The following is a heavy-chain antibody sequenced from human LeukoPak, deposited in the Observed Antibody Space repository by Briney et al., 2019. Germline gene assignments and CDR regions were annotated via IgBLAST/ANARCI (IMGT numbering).Heavy chain of an antibody. V-gene: IGHV4-39*02. CDR2: IHYRGST. CDR3: ATDFDNTGLQGFDP. D-gene: IGHD2-8*02. CDR1: GGSISSSSYY. J-gene: IGHJ5*02. Sequence: SETLSLTCTVSGGSISSSSYYWGWIRQPPGKGLACIGRIHYRGSTYSTSSLKSRVIISVDASKNQFSLKLTSATAADTAVYYCATDFDNTGLQGFDPWGQGTLVTVSS.